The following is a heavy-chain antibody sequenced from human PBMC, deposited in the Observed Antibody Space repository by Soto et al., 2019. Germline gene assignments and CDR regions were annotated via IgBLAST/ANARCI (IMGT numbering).Heavy chain of an antibody. CDR2: ISGSGGST. D-gene: IGHD3-22*01. CDR1: GFTFSSYA. CDR3: AKKLYYYDSSGYYHYFDY. J-gene: IGHJ4*02. Sequence: GGSLRLSCAASGFTFSSYAMSWVRQAPGKGLEWVSAISGSGGSTYYADSVKGRFTISRDNSKNTLYLQMNSLRAEDTAVYYCAKKLYYYDSSGYYHYFDYWGQGTLVTVSS. V-gene: IGHV3-23*01.